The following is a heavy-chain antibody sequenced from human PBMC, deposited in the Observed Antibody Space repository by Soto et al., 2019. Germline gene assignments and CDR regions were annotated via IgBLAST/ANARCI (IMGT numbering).Heavy chain of an antibody. V-gene: IGHV3-23*01. Sequence: GGSLRLSCAASGFTFSSYAMSWVRQAPGKGLEWVSAISGSGGSTYYADSVKGRFTISRDNSKNTLYLQMNSLRAEDTAVYYCAKAATWIQLWNYYYYMDVWGKGTTVTVSS. J-gene: IGHJ6*03. CDR3: AKAATWIQLWNYYYYMDV. CDR1: GFTFSSYA. CDR2: ISGSGGST. D-gene: IGHD5-18*01.